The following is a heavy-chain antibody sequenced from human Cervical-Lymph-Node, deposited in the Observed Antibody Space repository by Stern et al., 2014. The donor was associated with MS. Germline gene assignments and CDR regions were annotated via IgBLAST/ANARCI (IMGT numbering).Heavy chain of an antibody. D-gene: IGHD6-13*01. CDR1: GGSFSSFD. Sequence: QVQLMQSGAEVKKPESSVKVSCKASGGSFSSFDISWVRQAPGQGLEWLGGIISMFGTANYAQNLQGRVTFTADESTSTVYMELSSLKSEDTAVYYCARHQGGIAANWGQGTLVTVSS. V-gene: IGHV1-69*01. CDR2: IISMFGTA. J-gene: IGHJ4*02. CDR3: ARHQGGIAAN.